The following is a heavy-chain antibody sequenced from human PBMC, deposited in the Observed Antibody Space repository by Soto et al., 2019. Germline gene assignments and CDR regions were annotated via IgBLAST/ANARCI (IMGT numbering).Heavy chain of an antibody. V-gene: IGHV1-69*13. J-gene: IGHJ4*02. Sequence: ASVKVSCKASGGTFSSYAISWVRQAPGQGLEWMGGIIPIFGTANYAQKFQGRVTITADESTSTAYMELSSLRSEDTAVYYCAARYCSGGSCYFVGLFDYWGQGTLVTVSS. CDR2: IIPIFGTA. CDR1: GGTFSSYA. CDR3: AARYCSGGSCYFVGLFDY. D-gene: IGHD2-15*01.